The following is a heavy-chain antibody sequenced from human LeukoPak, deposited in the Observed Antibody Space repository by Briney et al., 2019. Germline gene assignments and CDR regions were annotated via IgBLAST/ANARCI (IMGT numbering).Heavy chain of an antibody. Sequence: GGSLRLSCAASGFTFSSYEMNWVRQPPGKGLAWVSYISSSGSTIYYADSVKGRFTISRDNAKNSLYLQMNSLRAEDTAVYYCARDPTIFGVVMDVWGKGTTVTVSS. CDR1: GFTFSSYE. V-gene: IGHV3-48*03. CDR3: ARDPTIFGVVMDV. J-gene: IGHJ6*04. CDR2: ISSSGSTI. D-gene: IGHD3-3*01.